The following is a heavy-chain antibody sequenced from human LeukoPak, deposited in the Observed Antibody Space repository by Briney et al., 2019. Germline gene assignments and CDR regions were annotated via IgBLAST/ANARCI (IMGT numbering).Heavy chain of an antibody. CDR2: IDYSGST. CDR3: ARDFPGFYYFDY. Sequence: PSETLSLTCTVSGDSISSSYYYWGWIRQPPGKGLEWIGSIDYSGSTYHNPSLKSRITISVDTSKNQFSLKLSSVTAADTAVYYCARDFPGFYYFDYWGQGTLVTVSS. CDR1: GDSISSSYYY. J-gene: IGHJ4*02. V-gene: IGHV4-39*07. D-gene: IGHD3-3*01.